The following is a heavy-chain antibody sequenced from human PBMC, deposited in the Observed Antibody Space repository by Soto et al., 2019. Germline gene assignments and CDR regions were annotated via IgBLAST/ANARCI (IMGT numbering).Heavy chain of an antibody. CDR3: ARDGGSGHFDY. V-gene: IGHV4-59*01. J-gene: IGHJ4*02. CDR2: IYYSGST. D-gene: IGHD3-16*01. Sequence: QVQLQESGPGLVKPSETLSLTCTVSGGSISTFYWSWIRQPPGKGLEWIAYIYYSGSTNYNPSLESRVSISVDTSKNQFSLKLSSVTAADTAVYYCARDGGSGHFDYWGLGTLVTVSS. CDR1: GGSISTFY.